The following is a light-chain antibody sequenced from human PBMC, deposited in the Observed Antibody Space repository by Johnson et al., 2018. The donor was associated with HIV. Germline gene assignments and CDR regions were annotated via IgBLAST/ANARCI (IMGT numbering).Light chain of an antibody. CDR1: SSNIGNNY. J-gene: IGLJ1*01. CDR3: GTWDSSLSALA. CDR2: DNN. Sequence: QSVLTQPPSVSAAPGQKVTISCSGSSSNIGNNYVSWYQQLPGTAPRIVTYDNNKRPSGIPDRFSGSKSGTSATLGITGLQTGDEADYYCGTWDSSLSALAFGTGTKVTVL. V-gene: IGLV1-51*01.